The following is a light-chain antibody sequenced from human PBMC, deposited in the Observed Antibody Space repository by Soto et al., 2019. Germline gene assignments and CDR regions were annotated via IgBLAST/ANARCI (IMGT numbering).Light chain of an antibody. CDR2: DAS. CDR3: QQRENWPLT. CDR1: QSVNTF. J-gene: IGKJ4*01. V-gene: IGKV3-11*01. Sequence: EIVLTQSPATLSSSPGERATLSCRASQSVNTFLAWYQQRAGQALRLVIYDASRRATGIPARFSGSGSGTDFTLTISSLEPEDFAVYYCQQRENWPLTFGGGTKVEIK.